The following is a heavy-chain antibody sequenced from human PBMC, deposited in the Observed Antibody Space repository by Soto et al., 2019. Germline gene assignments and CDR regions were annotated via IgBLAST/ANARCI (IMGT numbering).Heavy chain of an antibody. CDR1: GGSISSNSYY. Sequence: SATLSLTCTVSGGSISSNSYYWGWIRQPPGKGLEWIGSIYYSGNTYYNPSLKSRVTISVDTSKNQFSVNLSSVTAADTAVYYCARQRGGYYDSSSNLYYFDYWGQGTLVTVS. CDR3: ARQRGGYYDSSSNLYYFDY. V-gene: IGHV4-39*01. J-gene: IGHJ4*02. CDR2: IYYSGNT. D-gene: IGHD3-22*01.